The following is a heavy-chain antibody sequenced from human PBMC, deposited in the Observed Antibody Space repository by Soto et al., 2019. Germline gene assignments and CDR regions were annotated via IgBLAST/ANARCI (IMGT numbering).Heavy chain of an antibody. V-gene: IGHV3-74*01. Sequence: GGSLILSCAASGFTFRTYWMQGARQAPGKGLEWVSRINNDGSSTNYADSVKGRFTISRDNAKDTLYLQMNSLRAEDTATYYCAMGTMDVWGKGTTVTVSS. J-gene: IGHJ6*04. D-gene: IGHD7-27*01. CDR1: GFTFRTYW. CDR2: INNDGSST. CDR3: AMGTMDV.